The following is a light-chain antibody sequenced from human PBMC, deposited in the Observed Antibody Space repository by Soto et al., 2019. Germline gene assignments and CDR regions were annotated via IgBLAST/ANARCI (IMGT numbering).Light chain of an antibody. J-gene: IGLJ2*01. CDR1: SSDVGGYNY. CDR3: SSYTSSSTLDVV. CDR2: DVS. Sequence: QSALTQPASVYGSPGQSITISCTGTSSDVGGYNYVSWYQQHPDKAPKLMIYDVSNRPSGVSNRFSGSKSGNTASLTISGLQAEDEAEYYCSSYTSSSTLDVVFGGGTKLTVL. V-gene: IGLV2-14*03.